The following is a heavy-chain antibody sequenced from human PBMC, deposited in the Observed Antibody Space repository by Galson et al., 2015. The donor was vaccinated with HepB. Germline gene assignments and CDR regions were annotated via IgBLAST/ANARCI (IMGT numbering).Heavy chain of an antibody. J-gene: IGHJ6*02. D-gene: IGHD2-2*02. CDR2: ISGNGGDT. CDR3: AKGDVLGPAAINYGLHV. V-gene: IGHV3-23*01. CDR1: GFSFSSYA. Sequence: SLRLSCAASGFSFSSYAMTWVRQAPGKGLEWVSSISGNGGDTKYGDSVKGRFTIFRDKAKSTLYLQMNSLSAEDTAVYYCAKGDVLGPAAINYGLHVWGQGTTVTVSS.